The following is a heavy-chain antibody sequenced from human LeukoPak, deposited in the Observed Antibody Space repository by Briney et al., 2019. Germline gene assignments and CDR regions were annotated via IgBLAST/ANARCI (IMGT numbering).Heavy chain of an antibody. J-gene: IGHJ4*02. Sequence: GGSLRLSCAASGFTFSSYEMNWVRQAPGKGLEWVSSISGSSTDIYYVDSVKGRFTISRDNAKNSVFLQINNLRAEDTAIYYCARRGYHDSSGYDYWGQGTLVTVSS. CDR3: ARRGYHDSSGYDY. D-gene: IGHD3-22*01. CDR2: ISGSSTDI. V-gene: IGHV3-21*06. CDR1: GFTFSSYE.